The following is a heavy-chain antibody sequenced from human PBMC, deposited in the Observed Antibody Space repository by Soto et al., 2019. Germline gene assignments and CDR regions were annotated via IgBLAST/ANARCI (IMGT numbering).Heavy chain of an antibody. CDR2: INHSGST. CDR3: AREEGSSITNRIDY. D-gene: IGHD6-6*01. J-gene: IGHJ4*02. Sequence: QVQLQQWGAGLLKPSETLSLTCAVYGGSFSGYYWSWIRQPPGKGLEWIGEINHSGSTNYNPSLKSRVTISVDTSKNQFSLKLSSVTAADTAVYYCAREEGSSITNRIDYWGQGTLVTVSS. V-gene: IGHV4-34*01. CDR1: GGSFSGYY.